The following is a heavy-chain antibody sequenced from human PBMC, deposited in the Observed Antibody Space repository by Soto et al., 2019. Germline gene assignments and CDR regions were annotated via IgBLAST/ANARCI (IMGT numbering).Heavy chain of an antibody. J-gene: IGHJ6*02. V-gene: IGHV3-30*18. CDR1: GFTFSSYG. Sequence: GGSLRLSCAASGFTFSSYGMHWVRQAPGKGLEWVAVISYDGSNKYYADSVKGRFTISRDNSKNTLYLQMNSLRAEDTAVYYCAKRQAILWFGELPALGMDVWGQGTTVTVSS. D-gene: IGHD3-10*01. CDR3: AKRQAILWFGELPALGMDV. CDR2: ISYDGSNK.